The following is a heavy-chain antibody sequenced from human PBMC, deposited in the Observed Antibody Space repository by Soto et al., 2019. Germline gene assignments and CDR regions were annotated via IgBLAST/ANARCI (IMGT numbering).Heavy chain of an antibody. D-gene: IGHD3-3*01. J-gene: IGHJ4*02. CDR2: IYYSGST. CDR1: GGSISSGGYY. CDR3: ARTSYDQYYFDN. Sequence: SETLSLTCTVSGGSISSGGYYWTWIRQHPGKGLEWIGYIYYSGSTYYNPSLRSRVTISVDTSKNQFSLKLSSVTAADTAVYYCARTSYDQYYFDNWGQGTLVTVS. V-gene: IGHV4-31*03.